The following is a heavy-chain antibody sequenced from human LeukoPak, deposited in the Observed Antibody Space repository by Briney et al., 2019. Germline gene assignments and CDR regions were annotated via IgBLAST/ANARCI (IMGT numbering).Heavy chain of an antibody. CDR2: ISAYNGNT. Sequence: ASVKVSCKASGYTFTSHGISWVRQAPGQGLEWMGWISAYNGNTNYAQKLQGRVTMTTDTSTSTAYMELRSLRSDDTAVYYCARERRDGYKVYFDYWGQGTLVTVSS. CDR3: ARERRDGYKVYFDY. CDR1: GYTFTSHG. V-gene: IGHV1-18*01. D-gene: IGHD5-24*01. J-gene: IGHJ4*02.